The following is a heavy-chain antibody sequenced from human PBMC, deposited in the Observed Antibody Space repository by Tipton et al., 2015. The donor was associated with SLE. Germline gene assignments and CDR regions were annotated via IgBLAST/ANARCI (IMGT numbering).Heavy chain of an antibody. D-gene: IGHD3-3*01. J-gene: IGHJ6*03. CDR1: GGSISSYY. CDR3: ARGITIFGVVISDYYYYMDV. Sequence: TLSLTCTVSGGSISSYYWSWIRQPPGKGLEWIGYIYYSVNTNYNPSLKSRVTISVDTSKNQFSLKLSSVTAADTAVYYCARGITIFGVVISDYYYYMDVWGKGTTVTVSS. V-gene: IGHV4-59*01. CDR2: IYYSVNT.